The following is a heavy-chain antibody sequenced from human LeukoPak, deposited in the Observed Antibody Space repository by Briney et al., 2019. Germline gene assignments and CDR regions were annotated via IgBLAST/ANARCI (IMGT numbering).Heavy chain of an antibody. CDR3: ARVQVLGTYDWFDP. Sequence: PGGSLRLSCAASGFTFSSYWMHWVRQAPGKGLVWVSRINIDGSSTTYADSVKGRFTISRDNAKNTLYLQMDSLRAEDTAVYYCARVQVLGTYDWFDPWGQGTLVTVSS. V-gene: IGHV3-74*01. D-gene: IGHD4/OR15-4a*01. J-gene: IGHJ5*02. CDR2: INIDGSST. CDR1: GFTFSSYW.